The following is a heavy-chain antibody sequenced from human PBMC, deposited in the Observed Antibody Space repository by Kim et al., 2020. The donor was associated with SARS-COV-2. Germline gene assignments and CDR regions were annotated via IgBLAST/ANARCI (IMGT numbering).Heavy chain of an antibody. CDR2: VTPSTGNT. Sequence: ASVKVSCMASGYFFNTYDINWVRQAPGQGLEWLGWVTPSTGNTGYAQKFQGRVTVTRDTSIRTAYMELSNLRSEDTAVYYCARTTNGWRNWFDFWGQGTL. CDR3: ARTTNGWRNWFDF. J-gene: IGHJ5*01. D-gene: IGHD6-19*01. CDR1: GYFFNTYD. V-gene: IGHV1-8*01.